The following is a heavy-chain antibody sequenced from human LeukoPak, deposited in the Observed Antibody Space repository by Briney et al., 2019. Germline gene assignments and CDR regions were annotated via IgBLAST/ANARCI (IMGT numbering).Heavy chain of an antibody. CDR2: IIPIFGTA. J-gene: IGHJ4*02. Sequence: SVKVSYEASGGTFSSYAISWVRQAPGPGLEWMGRIIPIFGTANYAQKFQGRVTITTDESTSTAYMELSSLRSEDTAVYYCARETGLWSDFDYWGQGTLVTVSS. CDR3: ARETGLWSDFDY. CDR1: GGTFSSYA. D-gene: IGHD5-18*01. V-gene: IGHV1-69*05.